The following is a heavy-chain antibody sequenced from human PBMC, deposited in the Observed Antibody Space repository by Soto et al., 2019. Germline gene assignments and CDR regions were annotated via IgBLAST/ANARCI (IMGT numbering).Heavy chain of an antibody. CDR2: IYYSGST. J-gene: IGHJ6*02. D-gene: IGHD2-2*01. V-gene: IGHV4-31*03. Sequence: SETLSLTCTVSGGSISSGGYYWIWIRQHPGKGLEWIGYIYYSGSTYYNPSLKSRVTISVDTSKNQFSLKVSSVTAADTAVYYCARLGGYCSSTSCYGYYGMDVWGQGATVTVPS. CDR3: ARLGGYCSSTSCYGYYGMDV. CDR1: GGSISSGGYY.